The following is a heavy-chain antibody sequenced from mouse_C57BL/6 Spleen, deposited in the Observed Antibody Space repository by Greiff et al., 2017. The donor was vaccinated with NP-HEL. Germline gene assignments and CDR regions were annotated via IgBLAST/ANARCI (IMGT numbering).Heavy chain of an antibody. CDR2: ISSGSSTS. CDR1: GFTFSDYG. J-gene: IGHJ2*01. D-gene: IGHD4-1*01. Sequence: EVQVVESGGGLVKPGGSLKLSCAASGFTFSDYGMHWVRQAPEQGLEWVAYISSGSSTSYYADTVKGRFTISRDNAKNTLFLQMTSLRSEDTAMYYCARNWDDDYFDYWGQGTTLTVAS. CDR3: ARNWDDDYFDY. V-gene: IGHV5-17*01.